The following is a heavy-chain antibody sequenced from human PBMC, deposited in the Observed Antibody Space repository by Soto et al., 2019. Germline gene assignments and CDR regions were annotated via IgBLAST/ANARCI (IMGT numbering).Heavy chain of an antibody. CDR2: ISYDGSNK. Sequence: GGSLGLSCAASGFTFSSYGMHWVRQAPGKGLEWVAVISYDGSNKYYADSVKGRFTISRDNSKNTLYLQMNSLRAEDTAVYYCASLWSSGWLEILDYWGQGTLVTVSS. CDR1: GFTFSSYG. D-gene: IGHD6-19*01. J-gene: IGHJ4*02. V-gene: IGHV3-30*03. CDR3: ASLWSSGWLEILDY.